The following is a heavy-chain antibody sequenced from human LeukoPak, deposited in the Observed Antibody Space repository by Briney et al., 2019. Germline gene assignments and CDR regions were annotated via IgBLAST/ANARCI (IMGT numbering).Heavy chain of an antibody. CDR1: GYAFTTYD. CDR2: MNPNSGNT. Sequence: VASVKVSCKASGYAFTTYDINWVRQATGQGLEWLGWMNPNSGNTGYAQKFQGRVSMTRDTSISTAYMELSSLRSEDTAVYYCARNVASTGYFVYWGQGTLVTVSS. CDR3: ARNVASTGYFVY. D-gene: IGHD2-21*01. V-gene: IGHV1-8*01. J-gene: IGHJ4*02.